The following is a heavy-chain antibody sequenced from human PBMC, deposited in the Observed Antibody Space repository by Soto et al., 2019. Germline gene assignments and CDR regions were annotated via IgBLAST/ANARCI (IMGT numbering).Heavy chain of an antibody. D-gene: IGHD3-16*02. V-gene: IGHV1-18*01. J-gene: IGHJ4*02. CDR2: ISTYNGNT. Sequence: QVQLVQSGGEVKKPGASVKVSCKASGYTFTNYGISWVRRAPGQGLEWMGWISTYNGNTQYARKFQGRVTMTTDTSTSVAYMELSSLRSGDTAVYYCARDPGSAGYRPLLSWGQGTLLTVAS. CDR3: ARDPGSAGYRPLLS. CDR1: GYTFTNYG.